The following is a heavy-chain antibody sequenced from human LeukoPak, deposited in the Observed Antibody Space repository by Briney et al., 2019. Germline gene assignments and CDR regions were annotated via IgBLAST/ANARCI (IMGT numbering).Heavy chain of an antibody. CDR3: AKDPYIGSYRATHFDY. CDR2: ISGSGGNT. CDR1: GFTFSSYA. J-gene: IGHJ4*02. D-gene: IGHD1-26*01. Sequence: PGGSLRLSCAASGFTFSSYAMSWVRQAPGKGLEWVSTISGSGGNTYYADSVKGRFTISRDNSKNTLYLQMNSLRAEDTAVYYWAKDPYIGSYRATHFDYWGQGTLVTVSS. V-gene: IGHV3-23*01.